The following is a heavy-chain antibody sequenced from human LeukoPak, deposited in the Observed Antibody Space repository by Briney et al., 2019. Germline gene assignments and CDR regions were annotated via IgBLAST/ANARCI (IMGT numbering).Heavy chain of an antibody. J-gene: IGHJ6*02. CDR1: GYTLSSFA. D-gene: IGHD6-19*01. Sequence: ASVTISCKASGYTLSSFAMHWVRQAPGQRLEWMGRLNAANGNSQYSQKFQDRVTITSDPSANTAYMELSSLRSEDTAVYYCARDGKHIAVPGVRYPMDVWGQGTTVTVS. V-gene: IGHV1-3*01. CDR3: ARDGKHIAVPGVRYPMDV. CDR2: LNAANGNS.